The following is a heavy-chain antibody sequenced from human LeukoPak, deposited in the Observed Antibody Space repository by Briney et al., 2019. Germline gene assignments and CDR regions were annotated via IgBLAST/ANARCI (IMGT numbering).Heavy chain of an antibody. Sequence: SETLSLTCTVSGGSISSYYWSWIRQPPGKGLEWIGYIYYSGSTNYNPSLKSRVTISVDTSKNQFSLKLSSVTAVDTAVYYCARVVVGATLYYFDYWGQGTLVTVSS. CDR2: IYYSGST. J-gene: IGHJ4*02. CDR3: ARVVVGATLYYFDY. D-gene: IGHD1-26*01. V-gene: IGHV4-59*12. CDR1: GGSISSYY.